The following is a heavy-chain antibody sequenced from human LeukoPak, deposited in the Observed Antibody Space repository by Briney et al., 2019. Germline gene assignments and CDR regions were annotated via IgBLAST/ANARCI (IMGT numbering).Heavy chain of an antibody. Sequence: SETLSLTCAVYGGSFSGYYWSWIRQPPGKGLEWIGEINHSGSTNYNPSLTSRVTISVDTSKNQFSLKLSSVTAADTAVYYCARFPYYVMDVGGQGTTVTVPS. CDR2: INHSGST. CDR1: GGSFSGYY. CDR3: ARFPYYVMDV. V-gene: IGHV4-34*01. J-gene: IGHJ6*02.